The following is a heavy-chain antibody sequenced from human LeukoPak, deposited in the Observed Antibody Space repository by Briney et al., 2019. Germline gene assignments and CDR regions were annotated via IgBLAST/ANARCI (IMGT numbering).Heavy chain of an antibody. CDR2: IYSGGST. J-gene: IGHJ3*02. Sequence: GGSLRLSCAASGFTVSSNYMSWVRQAPGKGLEWVSVIYSGGSTYYADSVKGRFTISRDNSKKTLYLQMNSLRAEDTAVYYCARDLYYDSSGYYFGAFDIWGQGTMVTVSS. V-gene: IGHV3-53*01. D-gene: IGHD3-22*01. CDR3: ARDLYYDSSGYYFGAFDI. CDR1: GFTVSSNY.